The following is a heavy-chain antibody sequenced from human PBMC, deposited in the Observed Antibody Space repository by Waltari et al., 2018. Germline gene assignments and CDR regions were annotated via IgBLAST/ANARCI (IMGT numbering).Heavy chain of an antibody. CDR2: ISSSSSTI. CDR3: AVSYDYGGYMAFDI. D-gene: IGHD4-17*01. J-gene: IGHJ3*02. Sequence: EVQLVESGGGLVQPGGSLRLSCAASGFTFSSYSMNWVRQAPGKGLEWGSYISSSSSTIYYADSMKGRFTISRDNAKNSLYLQMNSLRAEDTAVYYCAVSYDYGGYMAFDIWGQGTMVTVSS. CDR1: GFTFSSYS. V-gene: IGHV3-48*04.